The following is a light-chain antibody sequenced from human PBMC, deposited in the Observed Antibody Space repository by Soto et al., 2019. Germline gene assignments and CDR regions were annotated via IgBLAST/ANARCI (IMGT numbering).Light chain of an antibody. J-gene: IGLJ1*01. CDR1: SSDVGAYNY. V-gene: IGLV2-14*01. CDR2: DVS. Sequence: QSALTQPASVSGSPGQSITISCTGTSSDVGAYNYVSWYQQHPGKAPKLMIYDVSNRPSGISDRFSVSKSGNTASLTISNVQADDEADYYCSSYTNSGTYVFGTGTKLTVL. CDR3: SSYTNSGTYV.